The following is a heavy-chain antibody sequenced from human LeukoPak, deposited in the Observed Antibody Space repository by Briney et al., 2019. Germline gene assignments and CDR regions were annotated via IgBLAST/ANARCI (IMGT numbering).Heavy chain of an antibody. CDR1: GFTFSSYW. CDR2: INQNGSDK. J-gene: IGHJ4*02. D-gene: IGHD6-19*01. V-gene: IGHV3-7*01. Sequence: GGSLRLSCAVSGFTFSSYWMNWVRQAPGKGLEWVANINQNGSDKYYVESVMGQFTISRDNAKNSLYLQMNGLRDEDTAVYYCARGAGWPNWGQGTLVTVSS. CDR3: ARGAGWPN.